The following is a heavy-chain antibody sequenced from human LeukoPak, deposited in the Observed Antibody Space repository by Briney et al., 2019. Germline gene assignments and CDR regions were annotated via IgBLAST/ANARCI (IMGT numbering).Heavy chain of an antibody. D-gene: IGHD3-10*01. CDR2: IGAYNGNT. V-gene: IGHV1-18*04. Sequence: ASVKVAYKASGYTFTSDGISWVRQAPGQGPEWIAWIGAYNGNTNYEQKLQGRVTLTTDTATSTAYMELRSLRSDDTAVYYCARESYYYCSGSYDDFDYWGQGTLFTVSS. CDR1: GYTFTSDG. J-gene: IGHJ4*02. CDR3: ARESYYYCSGSYDDFDY.